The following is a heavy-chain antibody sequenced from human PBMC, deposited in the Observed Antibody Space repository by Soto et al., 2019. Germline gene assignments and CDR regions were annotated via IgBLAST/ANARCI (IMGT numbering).Heavy chain of an antibody. CDR3: ARDTPPTDY. CDR2: TSAYNTNT. CDR1: GYTFTSYH. V-gene: IGHV1-18*01. J-gene: IGHJ4*02. Sequence: QVQLVQSGAEVKKPGASVKVSCKTSGYTFTSYHISWVRQAPGQGLEWMGWTSAYNTNTNYAQKFQGRITMTTDTLPSTAYMELRSLRSDDTAVYYCARDTPPTDYWGQGTLVTVSS.